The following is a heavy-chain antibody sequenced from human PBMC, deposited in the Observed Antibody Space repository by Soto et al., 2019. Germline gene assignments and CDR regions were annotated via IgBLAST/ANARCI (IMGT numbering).Heavy chain of an antibody. CDR3: ARPGSSSGWYYFDY. Sequence: QVQLQESGPGLVKPSQTLSLTCTVSGGSISNGDYYWSWIRQPPGKGLEWIGHISYSGSTNYNPSLASRVTISVDTSKNQFSLKLSSVTAADTAVYYCARPGSSSGWYYFDYWGQGTLVTVSS. CDR1: GGSISNGDYY. CDR2: ISYSGST. J-gene: IGHJ4*02. V-gene: IGHV4-30-4*01. D-gene: IGHD6-19*01.